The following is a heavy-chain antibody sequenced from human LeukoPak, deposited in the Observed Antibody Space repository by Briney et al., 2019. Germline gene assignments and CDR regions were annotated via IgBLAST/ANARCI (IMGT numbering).Heavy chain of an antibody. V-gene: IGHV1-8*02. CDR1: GYTFTSYG. J-gene: IGHJ6*03. CDR3: ARNGTEAGDYPFSYYYYYMDV. D-gene: IGHD4-17*01. Sequence: EASVKVSCKASGYTFTSYGISWVRQAPGQGLEWMGWMNPNSGNTGYAQKFQGRVTMTRNTSISTAYMELSSLRSEDTAVYYCARNGTEAGDYPFSYYYYYMDVWGKGTTVTVSS. CDR2: MNPNSGNT.